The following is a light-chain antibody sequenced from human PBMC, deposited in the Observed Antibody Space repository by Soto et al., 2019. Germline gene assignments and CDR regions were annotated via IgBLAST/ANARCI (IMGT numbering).Light chain of an antibody. Sequence: QSVLTQPASVSGSPGQSITISCTGTSSDVGGYNYVSWYLHHSGKAPKLMIYEVSNRPSGVSNRLSGSKSGNTASLTISWLQAEHETDYYCSSYTSSSTLVFGTGTKVTVL. J-gene: IGLJ1*01. CDR1: SSDVGGYNY. CDR2: EVS. CDR3: SSYTSSSTLV. V-gene: IGLV2-14*01.